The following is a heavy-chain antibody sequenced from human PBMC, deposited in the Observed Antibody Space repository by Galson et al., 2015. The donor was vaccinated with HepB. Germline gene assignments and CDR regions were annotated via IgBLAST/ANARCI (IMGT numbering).Heavy chain of an antibody. CDR1: GYTFTSYA. V-gene: IGHV1-3*01. J-gene: IGHJ6*02. D-gene: IGHD3-10*01. CDR2: INAGNGNT. Sequence: SVKVSCKASGYTFTSYAMHWVRQAPGQRLEWMGWINAGNGNTKYSQKFQGRVTITRDTSASTAYMELSSLRSEDTAVYYCARFPIHIWFGELSILYGMDVWGQGTTVTVSS. CDR3: ARFPIHIWFGELSILYGMDV.